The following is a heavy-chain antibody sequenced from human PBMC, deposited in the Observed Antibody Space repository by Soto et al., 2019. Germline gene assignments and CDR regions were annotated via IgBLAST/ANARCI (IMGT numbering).Heavy chain of an antibody. D-gene: IGHD1-26*01. CDR1: GFTFTSSA. Sequence: SVKVSCKASGFTFTSSAVQWVRQARGQRLEWIGWIVVGSGNTNYARKFQERVTITRDMSTSTAYMELSSLRSEDTAVYYCAADSVDSGSYLEALDIWGQGTMVTV. CDR3: AADSVDSGSYLEALDI. V-gene: IGHV1-58*01. J-gene: IGHJ3*02. CDR2: IVVGSGNT.